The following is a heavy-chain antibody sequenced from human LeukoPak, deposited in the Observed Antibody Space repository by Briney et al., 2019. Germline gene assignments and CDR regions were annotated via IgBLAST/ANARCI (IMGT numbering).Heavy chain of an antibody. J-gene: IGHJ4*02. D-gene: IGHD5-12*01. V-gene: IGHV3-7*01. CDR2: IDEDGDVK. CDR3: ERHVPRGRSAFDC. CDR1: GFTFSNHC. Sequence: PGGSLRLSCAASGFTFSNHCMAWVRQAPARGPEWVANIDEDGDVKSYAESVKGRFSVSRDNGRTSLYLQMNSLRAEDTAIYYCERHVPRGRSAFDCWGQGVLVSVS.